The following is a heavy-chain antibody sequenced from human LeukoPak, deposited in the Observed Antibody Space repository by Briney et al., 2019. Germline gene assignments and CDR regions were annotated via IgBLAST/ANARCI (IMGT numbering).Heavy chain of an antibody. CDR2: INWNGGST. V-gene: IGHV3-20*04. J-gene: IGHJ4*02. D-gene: IGHD1-1*01. CDR3: ARDKAPPGYNYYFDY. CDR1: GFTFNSYS. Sequence: GGSLRLSCAASGFTFNSYSMNWVRQAPGKGLEWVSGINWNGGSTGYADSVKGRFTISRDNAKNSLYLQMNSLRAEDTALYYCARDKAPPGYNYYFDYWGQGTLVTVSS.